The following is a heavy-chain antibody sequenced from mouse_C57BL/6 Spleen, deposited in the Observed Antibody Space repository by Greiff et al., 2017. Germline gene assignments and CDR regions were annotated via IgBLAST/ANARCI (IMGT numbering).Heavy chain of an antibody. CDR2: IDPNSGGT. CDR1: GYTFTSYW. J-gene: IGHJ4*01. CDR3: ARPSTGTWAMDY. D-gene: IGHD4-1*02. V-gene: IGHV1-72*01. Sequence: VQGVESGAELVKPGASVKLSCKASGYTFTSYWMHWVKQRPGRGLEWIGRIDPNSGGTKYNEKFKSKATLTVDKPSSTAYMQLSSLTSEDSAVYYCARPSTGTWAMDYWGQGTSVTVSS.